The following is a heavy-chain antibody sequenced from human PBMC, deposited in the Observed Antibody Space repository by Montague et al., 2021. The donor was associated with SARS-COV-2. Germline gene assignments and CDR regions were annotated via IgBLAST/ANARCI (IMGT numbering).Heavy chain of an antibody. CDR1: RDSVGSHNYY. J-gene: IGHJ6*02. D-gene: IGHD6-19*01. CDR3: ARESGYSSGWRYYYGMDV. CDR2: LYTSGST. Sequence: TLSLTYTVSRDSVGSHNYYWTWIRQPAGKGLEWIGRLYTSGSTTYNPSLKSRVTMSVDTSKNQFSLNVTSVTAADTAIYYCARESGYSSGWRYYYGMDVWGQGTTVTVS. V-gene: IGHV4-61*02.